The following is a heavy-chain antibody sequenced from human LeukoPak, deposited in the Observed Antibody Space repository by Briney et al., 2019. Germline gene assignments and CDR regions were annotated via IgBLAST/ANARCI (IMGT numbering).Heavy chain of an antibody. J-gene: IGHJ4*02. Sequence: PSETLSLTCTVSGGSISSGSYYWSWIRQPAGKGLEWIGRIYTSGSTNYNPSLKSRVTISVDTSKNQFSLKLSSVTAADTAVYYCARAPRGTIFGVVIYSGGYFDYWGQGTLVTVSS. V-gene: IGHV4-61*02. CDR2: IYTSGST. D-gene: IGHD3-3*01. CDR1: GGSISSGSYY. CDR3: ARAPRGTIFGVVIYSGGYFDY.